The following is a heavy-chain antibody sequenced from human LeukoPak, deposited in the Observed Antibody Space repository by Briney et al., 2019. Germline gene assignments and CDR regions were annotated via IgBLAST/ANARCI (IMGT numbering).Heavy chain of an antibody. D-gene: IGHD5-12*01. V-gene: IGHV3-7*01. CDR2: INQGGSLN. CDR1: GLSFRDFW. CDR3: ARFGYSGWNLEY. J-gene: IGHJ4*02. Sequence: GGSLRLSCAASGLSFRDFWMSWVRQSPAKGLEWVASINQGGSLNYYVDSVKGRFTISRDDAKSSLYVRMDSLRDEDTAVYYCARFGYSGWNLEYWGQGTLVTVSS.